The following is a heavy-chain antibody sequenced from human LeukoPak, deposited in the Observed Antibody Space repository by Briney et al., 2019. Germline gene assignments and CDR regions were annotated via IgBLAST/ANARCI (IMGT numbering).Heavy chain of an antibody. D-gene: IGHD3-10*01. CDR2: IYTSGST. Sequence: SETLSLTCTVSGYSISSGYYWGWIRQPAGKGLEWIGRIYTSGSTNYNPSLKSRVTMSVDTSKNQFSLKLSSVTAADTAVYYCARAGSGALRDWGQGTLVTVSS. V-gene: IGHV4-4*07. J-gene: IGHJ4*02. CDR3: ARAGSGALRD. CDR1: GYSISSGYY.